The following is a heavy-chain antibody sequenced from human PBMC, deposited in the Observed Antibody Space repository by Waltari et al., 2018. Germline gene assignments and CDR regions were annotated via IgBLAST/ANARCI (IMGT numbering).Heavy chain of an antibody. J-gene: IGHJ3*02. Sequence: QVQLQESGPGLVKPSETLALTCTVPGASTSSYSLSLLRQPPGKGLEWIGYIYYSGSTNYNPSLKSRVTISVDTSKNQFSLKLSSVTAADTAVYYCARLKVAYGWSDAFDIWGQGTMVTVSS. CDR2: IYYSGST. CDR1: GASTSSYS. CDR3: ARLKVAYGWSDAFDI. V-gene: IGHV4-59*08. D-gene: IGHD2-15*01.